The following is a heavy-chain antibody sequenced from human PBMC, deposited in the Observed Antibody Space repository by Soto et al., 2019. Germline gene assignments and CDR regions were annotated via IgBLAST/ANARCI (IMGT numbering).Heavy chain of an antibody. Sequence: PSETLSSPALSLVVPSAAVITTGPGSGSPPGKGPEWIGSVFYTGFTSYNPSLESRVSVSVDTSKSQFSLKLSAVTAADTAVYYCATSQKGYNWNYFDHWGQGALVTVSS. V-gene: IGHV4-39*01. CDR1: VVPSAAVITT. CDR2: VFYTGFT. CDR3: ATSQKGYNWNYFDH. D-gene: IGHD1-20*01. J-gene: IGHJ4*02.